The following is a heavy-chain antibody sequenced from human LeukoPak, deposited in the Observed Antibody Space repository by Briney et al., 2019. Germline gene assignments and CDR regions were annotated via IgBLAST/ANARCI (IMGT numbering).Heavy chain of an antibody. CDR2: ISYDGSNK. V-gene: IGHV3-30-3*01. Sequence: PGGSLRLSCAASGFTFSSYAMHWVRQAPGKGLEWVAVISYDGSNKYYADSVKGRFTISRDNSKNTLYLQMNSLRAEDTAVYYCARDMVRGSGSYYNYYYYMDVWGKGTTVTVSS. CDR3: ARDMVRGSGSYYNYYYYMDV. CDR1: GFTFSSYA. J-gene: IGHJ6*03. D-gene: IGHD1-26*01.